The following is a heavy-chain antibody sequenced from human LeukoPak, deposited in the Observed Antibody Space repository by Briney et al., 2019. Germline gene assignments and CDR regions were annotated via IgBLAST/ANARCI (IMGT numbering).Heavy chain of an antibody. J-gene: IGHJ3*02. CDR2: ISSSGSTI. V-gene: IGHV3-11*01. Sequence: SGGSLRLSCAASGFTFSDYYMSWIRQAPGKGLEWVSYISSSGSTIYYADSVKGRFTISRDNAKNSLYLQMNSLRAEDTAVYYCASSPIYCSGGSCYSPIWGQGTMVTVSS. CDR3: ASSPIYCSGGSCYSPI. CDR1: GFTFSDYY. D-gene: IGHD2-15*01.